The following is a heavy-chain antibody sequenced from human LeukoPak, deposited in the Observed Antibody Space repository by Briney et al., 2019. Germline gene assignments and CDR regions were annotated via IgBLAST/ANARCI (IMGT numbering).Heavy chain of an antibody. CDR1: AFTFRSYG. V-gene: IGHV3-30*02. D-gene: IGHD3-22*01. CDR3: AKKWSGDYDSSGVNDAFDI. J-gene: IGHJ3*02. CDR2: IRYHGSDK. Sequence: GGSLRLSCAASAFTFRSYGMHWVRQAPGKGLEWVAFIRYHGSDKYYADSVKDRFTISRDNSKNTLYLQMNSLRAEDTAVYYCAKKWSGDYDSSGVNDAFDIWGQGTMVTVSS.